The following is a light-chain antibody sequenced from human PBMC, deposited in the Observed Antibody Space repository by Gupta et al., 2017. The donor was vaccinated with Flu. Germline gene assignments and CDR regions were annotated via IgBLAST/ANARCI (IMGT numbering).Light chain of an antibody. Sequence: ITISCTGTSSDVGSYNRVSWYQQYPGKAPKLMIYEGSKRPSGVSNRFSGSKSGNTASLTISGLQADDEADYYCCSYAGSGTYYVFGTGTKVTVL. V-gene: IGLV2-23*01. CDR1: SSDVGSYNR. J-gene: IGLJ1*01. CDR3: CSYAGSGTYYV. CDR2: EGS.